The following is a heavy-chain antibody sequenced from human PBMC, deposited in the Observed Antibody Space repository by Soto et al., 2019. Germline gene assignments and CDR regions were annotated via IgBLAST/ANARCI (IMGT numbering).Heavy chain of an antibody. CDR1: GGTFSSYT. J-gene: IGHJ5*02. V-gene: IGHV1-69*02. CDR2: IIPILGIA. CDR3: ARVFDENWFDH. Sequence: QVQLVQSGAEVKKPGSSVKVSCKASGGTFSSYTISWVRQAPGQGLEWMGRIIPILGIANYAQKFQGRVTITAEKSTSTEYMELSSLRSEDTAVYYCARVFDENWFDHWGQGTLVTVHS.